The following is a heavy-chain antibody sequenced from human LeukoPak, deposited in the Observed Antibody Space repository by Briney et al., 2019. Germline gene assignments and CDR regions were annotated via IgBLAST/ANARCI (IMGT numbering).Heavy chain of an antibody. J-gene: IGHJ4*02. V-gene: IGHV4-34*01. Sequence: PSETLSLTCAVYGGSFSGYYWSWTRQPPGKGLEWIGEINHSGSTNYNPSLKSRVTISVDTSKNQFSLKLSSVTAADTAVYYCASLVRGVITSFDYWGQGTLVTVSS. D-gene: IGHD3-10*01. CDR3: ASLVRGVITSFDY. CDR2: INHSGST. CDR1: GGSFSGYY.